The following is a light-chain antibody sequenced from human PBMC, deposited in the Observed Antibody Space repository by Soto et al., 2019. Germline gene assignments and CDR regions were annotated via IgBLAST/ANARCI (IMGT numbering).Light chain of an antibody. Sequence: QAVVTQPPSVCGAPGQRVTISCTGSSSNIGAGYDVHWYQQLPGTAPKLLIYVNTNRPSGVPDRFSGSKSGTSASLAITGLQAEDEADYYCQSYDSGLSGYVVFGGGTKLTVL. CDR3: QSYDSGLSGYVV. CDR2: VNT. V-gene: IGLV1-40*01. J-gene: IGLJ2*01. CDR1: SSNIGAGYD.